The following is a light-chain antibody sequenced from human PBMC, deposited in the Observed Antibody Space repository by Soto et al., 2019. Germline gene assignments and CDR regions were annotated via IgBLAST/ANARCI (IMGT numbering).Light chain of an antibody. V-gene: IGKV3-20*01. J-gene: IGKJ5*01. Sequence: EIVLTQSPGTLSLSPGERATLSCRASQSVSSSFLAWYQQKPGQAPRLLIYGASSRATGIPVRFSGSGSGTDFTLTISRLEPEDFAAYYCQQCGGSPITFGQGTRLEI. CDR2: GAS. CDR3: QQCGGSPIT. CDR1: QSVSSSF.